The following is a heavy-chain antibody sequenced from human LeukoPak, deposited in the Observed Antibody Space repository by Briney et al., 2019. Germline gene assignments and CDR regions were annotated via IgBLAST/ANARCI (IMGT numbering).Heavy chain of an antibody. CDR2: IIPIFGTA. V-gene: IGHV1-69*13. Sequence: SVKVSCKASGGTFSSYAISWVRQAPGQGLEWMGGIIPIFGTANYAQKFQGRVMITADESTSTAYMELSSLRSEDTAVYYCARPHSSGWSIFDYWGQGTLVTVSS. D-gene: IGHD6-19*01. CDR1: GGTFSSYA. J-gene: IGHJ4*02. CDR3: ARPHSSGWSIFDY.